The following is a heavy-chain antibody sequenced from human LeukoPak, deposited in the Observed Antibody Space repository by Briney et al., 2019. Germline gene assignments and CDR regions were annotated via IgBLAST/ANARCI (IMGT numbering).Heavy chain of an antibody. CDR1: GFTFSTYG. D-gene: IGHD4-17*01. J-gene: IGHJ4*02. CDR3: ARGSGTTVTLDY. V-gene: IGHV3-33*01. CDR2: IWYDGNNK. Sequence: GRSLGLSCAASGFTFSTYGMHWVRQAPGKGLEWVSVIWYDGNNKYYADSVKGRFTISRDNSKNTLYLQMNSLRAEDTAVYFCARGSGTTVTLDYWGQGTLVTVSS.